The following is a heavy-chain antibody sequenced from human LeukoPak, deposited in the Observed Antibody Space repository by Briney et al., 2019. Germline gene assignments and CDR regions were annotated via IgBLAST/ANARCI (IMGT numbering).Heavy chain of an antibody. J-gene: IGHJ4*02. D-gene: IGHD5-18*01. CDR3: ARALQLWLYYFDY. V-gene: IGHV3-30*04. CDR2: ISYDGSNK. CDR1: GFTFSSYA. Sequence: PGGSLRLSCAASGFTFSSYAMHWVRQAPGKGLEWVAVISYDGSNKYYADSVKGRFTISRDNSKNTLYLQMNSLRAEDTAVYYCARALQLWLYYFDYWGQGNLVTVSS.